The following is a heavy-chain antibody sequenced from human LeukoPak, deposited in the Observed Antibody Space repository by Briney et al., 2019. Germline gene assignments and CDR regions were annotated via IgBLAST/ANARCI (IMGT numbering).Heavy chain of an antibody. J-gene: IGHJ5*02. D-gene: IGHD1-26*01. Sequence: GGSLRLSCAASGFTFSSYAMNWVRQAPGKGLEWVSGISGSGNRTYYADSVKGRFTISRDNSKNTLYLQMNSLRAEDTAVYNCAKDLGDYSGTYYNSFDLWGQGTLITVSS. CDR1: GFTFSSYA. CDR2: ISGSGNRT. V-gene: IGHV3-23*01. CDR3: AKDLGDYSGTYYNSFDL.